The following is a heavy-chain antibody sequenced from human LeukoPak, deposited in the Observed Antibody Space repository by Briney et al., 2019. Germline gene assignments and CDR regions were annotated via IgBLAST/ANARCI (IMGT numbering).Heavy chain of an antibody. Sequence: SETLSLTCTVSGGSISSYYWGWIRQPPGKGLEWIGSIYYSGSTYYNPSLKSRVTISVDTSKNQFSLKLSSVTAADTAVYYCARSEVVAATLDYWGQGTLVTVSS. CDR1: GGSISSYY. J-gene: IGHJ4*02. CDR3: ARSEVVAATLDY. D-gene: IGHD2-15*01. CDR2: IYYSGST. V-gene: IGHV4-39*01.